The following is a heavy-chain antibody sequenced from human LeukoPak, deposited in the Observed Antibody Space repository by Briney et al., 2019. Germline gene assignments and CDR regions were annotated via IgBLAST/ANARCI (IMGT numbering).Heavy chain of an antibody. V-gene: IGHV3-74*01. D-gene: IGHD3-22*01. CDR2: INSDGSST. Sequence: GGSLRLSCAASGFTFSSYWMHWVRQAPGKGLVWVSRINSDGSSTSYADSVKGRFTISRDNAKNTLYLQMNSLRAEDTAVYYCARVGSSGPYAFDYWGQGTLVTVSS. CDR1: GFTFSSYW. J-gene: IGHJ4*02. CDR3: ARVGSSGPYAFDY.